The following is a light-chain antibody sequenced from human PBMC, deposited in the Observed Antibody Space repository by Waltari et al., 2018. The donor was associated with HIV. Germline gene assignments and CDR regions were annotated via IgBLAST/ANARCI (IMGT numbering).Light chain of an antibody. CDR2: EVS. V-gene: IGLV2-14*01. CDR3: SSYTGTSTLYV. Sequence: QSALTQPASVSGSPGQSITISCTGTNSDLGAYNYVSWYQKHPGKAPKLLIYEVSNRPSGVSNRFSGSKSGTTASLTISGLQAEDEADYYCSSYTGTSTLYVFGPGTKVTVL. J-gene: IGLJ1*01. CDR1: NSDLGAYNY.